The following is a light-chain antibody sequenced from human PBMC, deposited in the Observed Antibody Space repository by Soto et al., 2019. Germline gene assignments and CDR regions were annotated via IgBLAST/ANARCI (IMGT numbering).Light chain of an antibody. V-gene: IGKV3-15*01. CDR1: QSVSSN. CDR3: QQYDNFPQT. CDR2: GTS. Sequence: EIVMTQSPATLSVSPGERATLSCRASQSVSSNLAWYQQKPGQAPRLLIYGTSTRASGIPARFSGSASGTDFTLTISRLEPEDFAMYYCQQYDNFPQTFGQGTKVDIK. J-gene: IGKJ1*01.